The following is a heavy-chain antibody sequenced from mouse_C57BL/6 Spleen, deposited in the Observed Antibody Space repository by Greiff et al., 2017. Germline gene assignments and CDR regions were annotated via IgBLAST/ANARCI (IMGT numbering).Heavy chain of an antibody. CDR2: ISGGGGNT. Sequence: EVKLVESGGGLVKPGGSLKLSCAASGFTFSSYTMSWVRQTSEKRLEWVATISGGGGNTYYPDSVKGRFTMSRDNAKNTLYLQMSSLRSEDTALYYCARHYYGSSYVGAMDYWGQGTSVTVSS. V-gene: IGHV5-9*01. D-gene: IGHD1-1*01. CDR1: GFTFSSYT. J-gene: IGHJ4*01. CDR3: ARHYYGSSYVGAMDY.